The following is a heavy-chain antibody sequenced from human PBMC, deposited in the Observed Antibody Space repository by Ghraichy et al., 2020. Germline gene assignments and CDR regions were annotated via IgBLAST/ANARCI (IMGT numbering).Heavy chain of an antibody. CDR2: ISNSGST. J-gene: IGHJ3*02. CDR3: ARVLGGVGGSGHPTAAFDI. CDR1: GGSISSGGHY. Sequence: SETLSLTCTVSGGSISSGGHYWNWIRQHPGKGLEWIGYISNSGSTYYKPSLKSRITMSVDTSKNQFSLKLSSVGAADTALYFCARVLGGVGGSGHPTAAFDIWGQGTMYTVSS. V-gene: IGHV4-31*02. D-gene: IGHD3-16*01.